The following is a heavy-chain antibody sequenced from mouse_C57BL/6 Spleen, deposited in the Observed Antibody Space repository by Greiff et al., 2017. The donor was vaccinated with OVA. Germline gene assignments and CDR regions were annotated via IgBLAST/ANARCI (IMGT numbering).Heavy chain of an antibody. V-gene: IGHV6-3*01. CDR3: TKLADWYFDV. CDR1: GFTFSNYW. Sequence: DVMLVESGGGLVQPGGSMKLSCVASGFTFSNYWMNWVRQSPEKGLEWVAQIRLKSDNYATHYAESVKGRFTISRDDSKSSVYLQMNNLRAEDTGIYYCTKLADWYFDVWGTGTTVTVSS. D-gene: IGHD4-1*01. CDR2: IRLKSDNYAT. J-gene: IGHJ1*03.